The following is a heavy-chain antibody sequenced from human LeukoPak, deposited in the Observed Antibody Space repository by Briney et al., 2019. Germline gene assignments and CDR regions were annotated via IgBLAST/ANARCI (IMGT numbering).Heavy chain of an antibody. V-gene: IGHV1-2*04. J-gene: IGHJ4*02. CDR3: ARGPSSSSRWLQSRHFDY. CDR2: INPNSGGT. D-gene: IGHD5-24*01. CDR1: GGTFSSYA. Sequence: ASVKVSCKASGGTFSSYAISWVRQAPGQGLEWMGWINPNSGGTNYAQKFQGWVTMTRDTSISTAYMELSRLRSDDTAVYYCARGPSSSSRWLQSRHFDYWGQGTLVTVSS.